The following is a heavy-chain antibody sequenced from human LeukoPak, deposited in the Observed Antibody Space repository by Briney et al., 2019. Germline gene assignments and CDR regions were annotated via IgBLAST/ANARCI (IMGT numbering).Heavy chain of an antibody. V-gene: IGHV3-30-3*01. D-gene: IGHD1-26*01. CDR2: ISYDGSNK. Sequence: GGSLRLSCAASGFTFSSYTMHWVRQAPGKGLEWVAVISYDGSNKYYADSVKGRFTISRDNSKNTLYLQMNSLRTEDTAVYYCARSADYRGGPIDYWGQGTLVTVSS. CDR1: GFTFSSYT. J-gene: IGHJ4*02. CDR3: ARSADYRGGPIDY.